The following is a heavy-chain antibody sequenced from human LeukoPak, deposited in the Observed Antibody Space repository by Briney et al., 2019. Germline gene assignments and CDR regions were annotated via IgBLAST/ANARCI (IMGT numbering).Heavy chain of an antibody. CDR2: IYHSGSI. CDR1: GYSISNGYY. V-gene: IGHV4-38-2*02. Sequence: SETLSLTCTVSGYSISNGYYWGWIRQPPGKGLEWIGSIYHSGSIYYNPSLKSRVTISVDTSKNQLSLKLSSVTAADTAVYYCARGDFYDSSGYPAAFDYWGQGTLVTVSS. D-gene: IGHD3-22*01. CDR3: ARGDFYDSSGYPAAFDY. J-gene: IGHJ4*02.